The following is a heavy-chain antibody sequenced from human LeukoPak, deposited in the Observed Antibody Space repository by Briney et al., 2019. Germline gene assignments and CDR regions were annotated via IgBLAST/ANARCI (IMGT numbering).Heavy chain of an antibody. CDR3: ARVGGTNYYYYGMEV. V-gene: IGHV4-59*01. CDR2: IYDSGST. J-gene: IGHJ6*02. Sequence: SETLSLTCAVSGGSISSYYWSWIRQPPGKGLEWIGYIYDSGSTNYNPSLESRVTISVDTSKNQFSLKLSSVTAADTAVYYCARVGGTNYYYYGMEVWGQGTTVTVSS. CDR1: GGSISSYY. D-gene: IGHD1-1*01.